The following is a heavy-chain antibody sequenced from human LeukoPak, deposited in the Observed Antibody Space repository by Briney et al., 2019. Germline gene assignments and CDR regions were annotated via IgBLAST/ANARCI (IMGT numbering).Heavy chain of an antibody. CDR2: ISPNNGAT. J-gene: IGHJ3*02. CDR3: ATSFLSGSQDPPETDAFDI. D-gene: IGHD3-3*01. V-gene: IGHV1-2*02. CDR1: GYTFTDYY. Sequence: ASVKVSCKASGYTFTDYYMHWVRQAPGQGLEWMGWISPNNGATTYAERFQGRVTMTRDTSISIAYMELSSLRSDDTAVYYCATSFLSGSQDPPETDAFDIWGQGTMVTVSS.